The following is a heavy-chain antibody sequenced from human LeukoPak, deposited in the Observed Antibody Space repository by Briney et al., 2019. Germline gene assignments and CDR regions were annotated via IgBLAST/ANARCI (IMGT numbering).Heavy chain of an antibody. V-gene: IGHV1-69*13. CDR2: IIPIFGTA. CDR1: GGTFTSYA. CDR3: ARDLEGFYDSTNTWDY. D-gene: IGHD3-22*01. J-gene: IGHJ4*02. Sequence: SVKVSCKASGGTFTSYAISWVRQAPGQGLEWMGGIIPIFGTANYAQKFQGRVTITADESTSTAYMELSSLRSEDTAVYYCARDLEGFYDSTNTWDYWGQGTLVTVSS.